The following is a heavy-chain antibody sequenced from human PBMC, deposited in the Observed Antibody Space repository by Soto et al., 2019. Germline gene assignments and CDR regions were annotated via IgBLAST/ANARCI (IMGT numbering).Heavy chain of an antibody. D-gene: IGHD3-16*01. CDR2: FNPNSGDT. CDR1: GYTFTAYS. V-gene: IGHV1-2*02. Sequence: ASVKVSCKASGYTFTAYSMHCVRQAPGQWLEWIGWFNPNSGDTIYAQKFQGRVTLTRDTSITTAYLDLYSLTSDDTAIYYCAKDLGIITFMYYFGSWGLGTLVTVSS. J-gene: IGHJ4*02. CDR3: AKDLGIITFMYYFGS.